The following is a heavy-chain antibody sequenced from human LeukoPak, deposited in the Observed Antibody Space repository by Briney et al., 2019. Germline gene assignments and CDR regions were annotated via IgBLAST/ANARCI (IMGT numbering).Heavy chain of an antibody. CDR2: ISAYNGNT. Sequence: ASVKVSCKASGYTFTSYYMHWVRQAPGQGLEWMGWISAYNGNTNYAQKLQGRVTMTTDTSTSTAYMELRSLRSDDTAVYYCARDSTNWYMDYWGQGTLVTVSS. J-gene: IGHJ4*02. CDR3: ARDSTNWYMDY. D-gene: IGHD6-13*01. CDR1: GYTFTSYY. V-gene: IGHV1-18*04.